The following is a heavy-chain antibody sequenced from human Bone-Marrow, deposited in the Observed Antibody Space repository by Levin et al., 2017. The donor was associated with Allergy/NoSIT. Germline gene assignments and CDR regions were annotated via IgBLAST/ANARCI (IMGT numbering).Heavy chain of an antibody. J-gene: IGHJ5*02. CDR3: ARERGSSGRAGWFDP. CDR1: GFTFSGSV. CDR2: ISFDGSGE. V-gene: IGHV3-30*03. Sequence: PGGSLRLSCAASGFTFSGSVMHWVRQAPGKGLEWLTVISFDGSGEQYADSVKGRFTISRDNSKNTLYLQMHGLTYDDTAVYYCARERGSSGRAGWFDPWGQGTLVTVSS. D-gene: IGHD6-19*01.